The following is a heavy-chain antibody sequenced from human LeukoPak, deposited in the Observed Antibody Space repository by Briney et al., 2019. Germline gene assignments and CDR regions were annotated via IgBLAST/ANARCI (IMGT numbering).Heavy chain of an antibody. CDR1: GGSISSGSYY. CDR3: ARVYGDSYFDY. Sequence: PSETLSLTCTVSGGSISSGSYYWSWIRQPPGKGLEWIGYIYYSGSTSYNPSLKSRVTISVHTSKNQFSLKLSSVTAADTAVYYCARVYGDSYFDYWGQGTLVTVSS. CDR2: IYYSGST. J-gene: IGHJ4*02. V-gene: IGHV4-61*01. D-gene: IGHD4-17*01.